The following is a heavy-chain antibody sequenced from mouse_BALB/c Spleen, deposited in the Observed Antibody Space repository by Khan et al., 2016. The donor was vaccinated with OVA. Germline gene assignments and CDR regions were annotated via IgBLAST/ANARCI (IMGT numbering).Heavy chain of an antibody. J-gene: IGHJ2*01. D-gene: IGHD1-1*01. Sequence: EVELVESGGGLVQPGGSRKLSCAASGFTFTSYGMHWIRQAPEKGLEWVAYISSDSSTIYYADTVKGRFTISRDNPKNTLFLQMTSLRSGDTAMYFCATSYFYGYYFDYWGKGTTLTCSS. CDR3: ATSYFYGYYFDY. V-gene: IGHV5-17*02. CDR1: GFTFTSYG. CDR2: ISSDSSTI.